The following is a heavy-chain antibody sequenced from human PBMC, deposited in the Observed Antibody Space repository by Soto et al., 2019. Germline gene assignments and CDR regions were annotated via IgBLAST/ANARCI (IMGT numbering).Heavy chain of an antibody. Sequence: GGSLRLSCAASGFTFSSYAMHWVRQAPGKGLEWVAVITYDESSTSYADSVKGRFTISRDNAKNTLYLKVNGLRAEDTAVYYCARGIKNYYGTDVWGQGTTVTVSS. CDR2: ITYDESST. J-gene: IGHJ6*02. CDR1: GFTFSSYA. V-gene: IGHV3-30-3*01. D-gene: IGHD2-15*01. CDR3: ARGIKNYYGTDV.